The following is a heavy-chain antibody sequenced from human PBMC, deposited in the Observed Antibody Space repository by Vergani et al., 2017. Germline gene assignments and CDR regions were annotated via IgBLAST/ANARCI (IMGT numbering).Heavy chain of an antibody. V-gene: IGHV5-10-1*01. CDR2: IDPSDSYT. D-gene: IGHD3-10*01. J-gene: IGHJ4*02. CDR1: GGTFSSYA. CDR3: ARHGVWFGENYRDY. Sequence: VQLVQSGAEVKKPGSSVKVSCKASGGTFSSYAISWVRQMPGKGLEWMGRIDPSDSYTNYSPSFQGHVTISADKSISTAYLQWSSLKASDTAMYYCARHGVWFGENYRDYWGQGTLVTVSS.